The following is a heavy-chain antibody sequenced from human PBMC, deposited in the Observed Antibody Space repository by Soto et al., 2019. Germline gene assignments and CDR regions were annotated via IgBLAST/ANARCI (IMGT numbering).Heavy chain of an antibody. V-gene: IGHV4-31*03. Sequence: PSETLSLTCTVSGGSISSGGYYWSWIRQHPGKGLEWIGYIYYSGSTYYNPSLKSRVTISVDTSKNQFSLKLSSVTAADTAVYYCARGTSRGFYFDYWGQGTLVTVSS. CDR1: GGSISSGGYY. J-gene: IGHJ4*02. D-gene: IGHD6-19*01. CDR2: IYYSGST. CDR3: ARGTSRGFYFDY.